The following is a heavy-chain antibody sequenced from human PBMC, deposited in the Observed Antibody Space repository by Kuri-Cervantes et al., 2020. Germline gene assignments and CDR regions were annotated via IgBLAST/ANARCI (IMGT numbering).Heavy chain of an antibody. D-gene: IGHD3-9*01. Sequence: GGSLRLSCAASGFTFSSYGMHWVRQAPGKGLEWVAFIRYDGSNKYYADSVKGRFTISRDNSKNTLYLQMNSLRAEDTAVYYCARQYYDILTGYYSPPHYWGQGTLVTVSS. CDR1: GFTFSSYG. CDR2: IRYDGSNK. CDR3: ARQYYDILTGYYSPPHY. V-gene: IGHV3-30*02. J-gene: IGHJ4*02.